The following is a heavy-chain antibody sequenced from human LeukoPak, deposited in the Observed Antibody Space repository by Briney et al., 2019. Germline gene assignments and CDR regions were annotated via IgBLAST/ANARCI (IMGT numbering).Heavy chain of an antibody. CDR3: ARGIDDFWSGYSPLDY. D-gene: IGHD3-3*01. J-gene: IGHJ4*02. Sequence: GGSLRLSCAASGFTFSSYWMSWVRQAPGKGLEWVANIKQDGSEKYYVDSVKGRFTISRDNAKNSLYLQMNSLRAEDTAVYYCARGIDDFWSGYSPLDYWGQGTLVTVSS. CDR2: IKQDGSEK. CDR1: GFTFSSYW. V-gene: IGHV3-7*04.